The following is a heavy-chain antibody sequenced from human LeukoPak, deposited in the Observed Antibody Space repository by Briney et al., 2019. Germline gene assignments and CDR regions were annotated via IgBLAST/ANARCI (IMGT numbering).Heavy chain of an antibody. V-gene: IGHV4-61*05. CDR1: GGSISSSIYY. J-gene: IGHJ4*02. Sequence: PSETLSLTCIVSGGSISSSIYYWAWVRQPPGKGLEWIGYIYYSGSTNYNPSLKSRVTISVDTSKNQFSLKLSSVTAADTAVYYCARAEDYYGSGSYYPFDYWGQGTLVTVSS. CDR3: ARAEDYYGSGSYYPFDY. CDR2: IYYSGST. D-gene: IGHD3-10*01.